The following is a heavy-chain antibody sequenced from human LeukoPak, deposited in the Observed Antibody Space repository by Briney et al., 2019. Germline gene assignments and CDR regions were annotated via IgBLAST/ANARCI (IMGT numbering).Heavy chain of an antibody. CDR3: ARDRPPYYYGMDV. CDR2: ISRSGSTI. Sequence: PGGSLRLSCAASGFTFSSYEMNWVRQAPGKGLEWVSYISRSGSTIYYADSVKGGFTISRDNAKNSLYLQMNSLRAEDTAVYYCARDRPPYYYGMDVWGQGTTVTVSS. J-gene: IGHJ6*02. V-gene: IGHV3-48*03. CDR1: GFTFSSYE.